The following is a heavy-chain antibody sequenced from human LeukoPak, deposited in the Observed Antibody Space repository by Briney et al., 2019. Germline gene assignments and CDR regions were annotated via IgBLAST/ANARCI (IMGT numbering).Heavy chain of an antibody. D-gene: IGHD4-23*01. CDR3: AKAPFFRGNSFFDY. CDR2: ISGSGGST. Sequence: GGSLRLSCAASGFTFSSYAMSWVRQAPGKGLEWVSAISGSGGSTYYADPVKGRFTISRDNSKNTLYLQMNSLRAEDTAVYYCAKAPFFRGNSFFDYWGQGTLVTVSS. J-gene: IGHJ4*02. CDR1: GFTFSSYA. V-gene: IGHV3-23*01.